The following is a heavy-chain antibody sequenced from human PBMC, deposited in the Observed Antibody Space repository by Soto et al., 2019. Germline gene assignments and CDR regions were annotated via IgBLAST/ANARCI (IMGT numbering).Heavy chain of an antibody. V-gene: IGHV4-39*01. CDR1: GNSISSYSYY. CDR3: ARVLGDPRERWFFGFDN. CDR2: MHYSGTT. J-gene: IGHJ4*02. D-gene: IGHD3-16*01. Sequence: SETLSLTCTVSGNSISSYSYYWGWIRQPPGKVLEWIGTMHYSGTTSYNPSLKSRVTITIDTSRNQLFLKLSSVTAADTAIYYCARVLGDPRERWFFGFDNWGQGGQVPV.